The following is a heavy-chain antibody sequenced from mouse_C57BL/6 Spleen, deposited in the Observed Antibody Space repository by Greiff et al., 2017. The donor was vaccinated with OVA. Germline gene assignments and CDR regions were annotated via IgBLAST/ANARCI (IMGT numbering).Heavy chain of an antibody. D-gene: IGHD2-14*01. CDR2: IDPETGGT. Sequence: VQRVESGAELVRPGASVTLSCKASGYTFTDYEMHWVKQTPVHGLEWIGAIDPETGGTAYNQKFKGKAILTADKSSSTAYMELRSLTSEDSAVYYCTRGGTWDWYFDVWGTGTTVTVSS. J-gene: IGHJ1*03. CDR1: GYTFTDYE. CDR3: TRGGTWDWYFDV. V-gene: IGHV1-15*01.